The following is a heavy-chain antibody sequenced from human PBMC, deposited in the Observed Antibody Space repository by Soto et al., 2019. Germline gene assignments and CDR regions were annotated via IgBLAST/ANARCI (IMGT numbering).Heavy chain of an antibody. CDR2: FYHAGSP. CDR1: GGSISSSNW. J-gene: IGHJ3*01. Sequence: ASETLSLTCAVSGGSISSSNWWTCLRQSLGKGLEWIGEFYHAGSPHNNASFQSRVTISADTSMNFFALRLSSVAAADGAIDYCGGASSFQCDLDFWGQGTTVTVSS. CDR3: GGASSFQCDLDF. D-gene: IGHD6-19*01. V-gene: IGHV4-4*02.